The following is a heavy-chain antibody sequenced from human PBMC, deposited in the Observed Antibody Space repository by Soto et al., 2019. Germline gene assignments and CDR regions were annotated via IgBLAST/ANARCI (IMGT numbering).Heavy chain of an antibody. Sequence: EVQLLESGGGLVQPGGSLRLSCAASGFTFSSYAMSWVRQAPGKGLEWVSAISGSGGSTYYADSVKGRFTISRDNSKNTMYLQMNSLRAEDTAVYYCAKDFSSSWYPFDYWGQGTLVTVST. CDR3: AKDFSSSWYPFDY. D-gene: IGHD6-13*01. J-gene: IGHJ4*02. V-gene: IGHV3-23*01. CDR2: ISGSGGST. CDR1: GFTFSSYA.